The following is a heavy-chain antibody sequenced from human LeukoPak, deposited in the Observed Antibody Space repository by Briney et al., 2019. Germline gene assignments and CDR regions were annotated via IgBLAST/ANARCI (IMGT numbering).Heavy chain of an antibody. V-gene: IGHV4-30-2*01. Sequence: SETLSLTCTVSGGSISSGGYYWSWIRQPPGKGLEWIGYIYHSGSTYYNPSLKSRVTISVDRSKNQFSLKLSPVTAADTAVYYCARDEDGYTLDYWGQGTLVTVSS. D-gene: IGHD5-24*01. CDR3: ARDEDGYTLDY. CDR2: IYHSGST. J-gene: IGHJ4*02. CDR1: GGSISSGGYY.